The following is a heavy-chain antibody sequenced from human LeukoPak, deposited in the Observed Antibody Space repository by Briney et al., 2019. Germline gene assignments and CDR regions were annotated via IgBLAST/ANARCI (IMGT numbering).Heavy chain of an antibody. V-gene: IGHV4-59*01. D-gene: IGHD5-12*01. Sequence: SETLSLTCTVSGGSISNYFWSWIRQPPGKGLECIGYIYYSDSTNYNPSLKSRVTISVDTSKNQFSLKLSSVTAADTAVYYCARVVYSGYDFRGAMDVWGKGTTVTVSS. CDR3: ARVVYSGYDFRGAMDV. J-gene: IGHJ6*03. CDR2: IYYSDST. CDR1: GGSISNYF.